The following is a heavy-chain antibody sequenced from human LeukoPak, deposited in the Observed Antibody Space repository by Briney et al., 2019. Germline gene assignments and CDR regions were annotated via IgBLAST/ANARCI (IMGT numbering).Heavy chain of an antibody. Sequence: PSETLSLTCTVSGGSISSQYWSWIRQPPGKGLEWIGYIYYSGSTNYNPSLKSRVTISVDTSKYQFSLKLSSVTAADTAVYYCARARTRYWYFDLWGRGTLVTVSS. D-gene: IGHD1-7*01. V-gene: IGHV4-59*11. CDR1: GGSISSQY. CDR3: ARARTRYWYFDL. J-gene: IGHJ2*01. CDR2: IYYSGST.